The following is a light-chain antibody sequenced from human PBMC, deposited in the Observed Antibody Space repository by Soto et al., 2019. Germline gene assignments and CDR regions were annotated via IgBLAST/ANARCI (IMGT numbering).Light chain of an antibody. J-gene: IGLJ1*01. Sequence: QSALTQPASVSGSPGQSVTISCTGTSSDVGNYNLVSWYQQHPGKAPKLIIYEVYKRPSGVSNRFSGSKSDYTASLTISGLQAEDEGDYYCCSYAGRSNFYVFGTGTKLTVL. CDR1: SSDVGNYNL. V-gene: IGLV2-23*02. CDR2: EVY. CDR3: CSYAGRSNFYV.